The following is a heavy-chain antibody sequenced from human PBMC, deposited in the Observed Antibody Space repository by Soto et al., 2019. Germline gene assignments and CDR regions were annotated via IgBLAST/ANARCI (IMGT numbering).Heavy chain of an antibody. CDR1: GGSISNYY. CDR2: IYASGST. D-gene: IGHD1-20*01. CDR3: ARDRAVTGNDNWFDH. Sequence: SETLSLTCTVSGGSISNYYWSWIRQPAGKGLEWIGRIYASGSTNYNPSLNSRVTMSVDTSKNQFSLKLSSVTAADTAVYYCARDRAVTGNDNWFDHSGQGTLVTVSS. V-gene: IGHV4-4*07. J-gene: IGHJ5*02.